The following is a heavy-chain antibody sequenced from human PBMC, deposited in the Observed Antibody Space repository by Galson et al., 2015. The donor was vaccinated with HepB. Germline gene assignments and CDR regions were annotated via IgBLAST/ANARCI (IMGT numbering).Heavy chain of an antibody. CDR2: ISGSGGST. CDR3: ARVEVAEVVVITSYYFDY. D-gene: IGHD3-22*01. CDR1: GFTSSSYA. J-gene: IGHJ4*02. V-gene: IGHV3-23*01. Sequence: FLRLSCAASGFTSSSYAMSWVRQAPGKGLEWVSAISGSGGSTYYADSVKGRFTISRDNSKNTLYLQMNSLRAEDTAVYYCARVEVAEVVVITSYYFDYWGQGTLVTVSS.